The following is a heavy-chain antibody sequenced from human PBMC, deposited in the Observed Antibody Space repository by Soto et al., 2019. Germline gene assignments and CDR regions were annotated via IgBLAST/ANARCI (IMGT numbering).Heavy chain of an antibody. D-gene: IGHD6-19*01. Sequence: ASAKVSCKDSGYTFTSYGIVWVRQAPGQGREWMGWISPYSGEARYAEKFQDRVTLATDTSTRTAYMDLRNLKSDDTAVYWCARGPVAGSDVWG. J-gene: IGHJ6*02. CDR3: ARGPVAGSDV. CDR2: ISPYSGEA. V-gene: IGHV1-18*04. CDR1: GYTFTSYG.